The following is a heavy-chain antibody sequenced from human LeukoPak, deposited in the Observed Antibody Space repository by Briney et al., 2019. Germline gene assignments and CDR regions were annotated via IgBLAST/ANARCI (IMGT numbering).Heavy chain of an antibody. Sequence: GGSLRLSCAASGFTFSSYSMNWVRQAPGKGLEWVSYISSSSSTIYYADSVKGRFTISRDNAKNSLYLQMNTLRADDTAVYYCARDGFGTGSNWGQGTLVTVSS. CDR3: ARDGFGTGSN. CDR1: GFTFSSYS. CDR2: ISSSSSTI. V-gene: IGHV3-48*01. J-gene: IGHJ4*02. D-gene: IGHD3-16*01.